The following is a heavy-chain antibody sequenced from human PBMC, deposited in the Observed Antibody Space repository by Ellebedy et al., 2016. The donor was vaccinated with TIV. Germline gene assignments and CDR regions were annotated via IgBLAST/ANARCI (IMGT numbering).Heavy chain of an antibody. D-gene: IGHD6-19*01. V-gene: IGHV3-30-3*01. CDR1: GFTFSSYA. CDR3: ARDLDKSSGWYGGAAY. CDR2: ISYDGSEK. J-gene: IGHJ4*02. Sequence: GESLKISCTVSGFTFSSYAIHWVRLAPGKGLEWVTLISYDGSEKYNADSVKGRFTVSRDNSMTTVYLEMNSLRAEDTAIYYCARDLDKSSGWYGGAAYWGQGTQVTVSS.